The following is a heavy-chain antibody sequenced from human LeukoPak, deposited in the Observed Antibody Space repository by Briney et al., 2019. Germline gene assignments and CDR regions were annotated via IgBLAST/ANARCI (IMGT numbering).Heavy chain of an antibody. CDR1: GGSFSGYY. J-gene: IGHJ1*01. CDR2: INHSGST. CDR3: ARGGVGYYYDSSGYRAGYFQH. V-gene: IGHV4-34*01. D-gene: IGHD3-22*01. Sequence: SETLSLTCAVYGGSFSGYYWSWIRQPPGKGLEWIGEINHSGSTNYNPSLKSRVTISVDPSKNQFSLKLSSVTAADTAVYYCARGGVGYYYDSSGYRAGYFQHWGQGTLVTVSS.